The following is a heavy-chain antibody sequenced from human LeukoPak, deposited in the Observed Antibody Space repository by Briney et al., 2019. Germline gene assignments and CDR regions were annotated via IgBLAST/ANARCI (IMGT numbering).Heavy chain of an antibody. Sequence: SETLSLTCAVYGGSFSGYYWSWLRQPPGKGLEWIGEINHSGSTNYNPSLTSRVPISVDTSKNHFSLTLSSVPAADTTVCYSARIRGRWVTTVTTGRGGNCFDYWGEGTLVTVSS. CDR3: ARIRGRWVTTVTTGRGGNCFDY. J-gene: IGHJ4*02. V-gene: IGHV4-34*01. CDR2: INHSGST. D-gene: IGHD4-17*01. CDR1: GGSFSGYY.